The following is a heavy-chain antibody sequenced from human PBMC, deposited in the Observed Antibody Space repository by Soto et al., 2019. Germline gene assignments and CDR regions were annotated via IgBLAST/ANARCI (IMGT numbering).Heavy chain of an antibody. CDR2: IYYSGRT. CDR1: GGSVSSGSNY. J-gene: IGHJ4*02. CDR3: ARLNPRRYFDN. V-gene: IGHV4-61*01. Sequence: QVQLQESGPGLVKPSETLSLTCTVSGGSVSSGSNYWIWIRQPPGKGLEWIGYIYYSGRTNYNPSLKSRVAISVDTSKNQFSLKLSSVTAADTAVYDCARLNPRRYFDNWGQGTLVTVSS.